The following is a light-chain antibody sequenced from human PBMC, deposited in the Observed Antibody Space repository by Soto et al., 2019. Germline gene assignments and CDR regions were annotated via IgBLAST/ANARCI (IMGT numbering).Light chain of an antibody. CDR2: GAS. V-gene: IGKV3-20*01. J-gene: IGKJ1*01. CDR3: QHSGDSPT. CDR1: QTFSSKY. Sequence: EILLPQAPDTLSLSPGEKNTVSFRASQTFSSKYLAWYQQKPGQAPRLLIYGASSRVNGIPDRISGSGSGTDFTLTISRLEPEDSAVYYCQHSGDSPTFGQGTKVDIK.